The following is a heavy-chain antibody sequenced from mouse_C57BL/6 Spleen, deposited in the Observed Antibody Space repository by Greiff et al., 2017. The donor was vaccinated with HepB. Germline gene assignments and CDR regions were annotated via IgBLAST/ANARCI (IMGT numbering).Heavy chain of an antibody. D-gene: IGHD2-5*01. V-gene: IGHV1-26*01. Sequence: VQLQQSGPELVKPGASVKISCKASGYTFTDYYMNWVKQSHGKSLEWIGDINPNNGGTSYNQKFKGKATLTVDKSSSTAYMELRSLTSEDSAVYYCASPGNYSNYGGMDYWGQGTSVTVSS. CDR2: INPNNGGT. CDR1: GYTFTDYY. CDR3: ASPGNYSNYGGMDY. J-gene: IGHJ4*01.